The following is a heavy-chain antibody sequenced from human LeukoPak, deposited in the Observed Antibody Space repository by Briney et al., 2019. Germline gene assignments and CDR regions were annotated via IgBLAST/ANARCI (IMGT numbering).Heavy chain of an antibody. CDR3: TTGSRGFRGYQF. CDR2: IKSKSDGGTA. J-gene: IGHJ4*02. Sequence: GGSLRLSCAASEFTFSNAWMTWVGQAPGKGLEWIARIKSKSDGGTADYAAPVKGRFTISRDDSKDTVYLEMNSLKTEDTAMYYCTTGSRGFRGYQFWGQGTLVTVSS. V-gene: IGHV3-15*01. D-gene: IGHD3-10*01. CDR1: EFTFSNAW.